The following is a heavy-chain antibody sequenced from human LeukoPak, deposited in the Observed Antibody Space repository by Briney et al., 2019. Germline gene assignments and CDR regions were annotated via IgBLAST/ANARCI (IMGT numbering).Heavy chain of an antibody. V-gene: IGHV1-2*02. J-gene: IGHJ3*01. CDR3: ARERNYGDYGNAFYV. D-gene: IGHD4-17*01. Sequence: ASVKVSCKASGYTFTDYYIHWMRQAPGQGLEWMGWINPKRGVTTYAQKFQGRVTMTRDTSITTAYMELTRLRSDDTTIYYCARERNYGDYGNAFYVWGQGTTVTVSS. CDR2: INPKRGVT. CDR1: GYTFTDYY.